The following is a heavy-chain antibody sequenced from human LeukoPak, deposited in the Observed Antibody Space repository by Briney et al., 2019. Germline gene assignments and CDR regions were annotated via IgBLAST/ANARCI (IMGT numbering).Heavy chain of an antibody. CDR3: ARMGLTIFGVVTPYYFDY. CDR2: ISSSGSTI. J-gene: IGHJ4*02. CDR1: GFTFSSYS. V-gene: IGHV3-48*04. Sequence: GGSLRLSCAASGFTFSSYSMNWVRQAPGKGLEWVSYISSSGSTIYYADSVKGRFAISRDNAKNSLYLQMNSLRAEDTAVYYCARMGLTIFGVVTPYYFDYWGQGTLVTVSS. D-gene: IGHD3-3*01.